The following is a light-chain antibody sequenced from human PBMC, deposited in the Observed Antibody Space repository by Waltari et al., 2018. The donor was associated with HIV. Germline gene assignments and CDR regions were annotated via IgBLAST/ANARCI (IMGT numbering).Light chain of an antibody. Sequence: IQMTQSPSIVSASVGDRWTLPCPARQDINMWLAWYQQKPGKAPKVLMYKASILVDGVPARFSGSGSVTEFTLTITGLQPDDFATYYCHYYGTPFHPFGQGTKV. CDR3: HYYGTPFHP. CDR2: KAS. V-gene: IGKV1-5*03. J-gene: IGKJ1*01. CDR1: QDINMW.